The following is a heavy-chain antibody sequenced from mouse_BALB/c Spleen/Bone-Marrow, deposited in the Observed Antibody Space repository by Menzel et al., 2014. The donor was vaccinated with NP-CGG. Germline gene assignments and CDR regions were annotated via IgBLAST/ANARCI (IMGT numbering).Heavy chain of an antibody. V-gene: IGHV4-1*02. CDR2: INPDSSTI. CDR3: ARLGYYGSYAY. CDR1: GFDFSRYW. Sequence: EVKLMESGGGLVQPGGSLKLSYAASGFDFSRYWMSWARQAPGKGLEWIGEINPDSSTINYTPSLKDKFIISRDNAKNTLYLQMSKVRSEDTALYYCARLGYYGSYAYWGQGTLVTVSA. J-gene: IGHJ3*01. D-gene: IGHD1-1*01.